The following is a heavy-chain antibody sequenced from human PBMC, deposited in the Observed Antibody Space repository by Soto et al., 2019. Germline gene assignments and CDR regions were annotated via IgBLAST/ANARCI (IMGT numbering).Heavy chain of an antibody. Sequence: PGGSLRLSCAASGFTFSSYAMTWVRQAPGKGLEWVSRINSDGSGTSYADSVKGRFTISRDNAKNTLYLQMNSLRAEDTAVYYCARGSGYSSSWLWEANAFDIWGQGTMVTVSS. J-gene: IGHJ3*02. CDR1: GFTFSSYA. D-gene: IGHD6-13*01. CDR2: INSDGSGT. V-gene: IGHV3-74*01. CDR3: ARGSGYSSSWLWEANAFDI.